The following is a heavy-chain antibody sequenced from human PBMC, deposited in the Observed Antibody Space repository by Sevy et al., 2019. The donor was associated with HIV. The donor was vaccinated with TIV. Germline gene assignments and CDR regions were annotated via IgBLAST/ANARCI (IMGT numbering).Heavy chain of an antibody. CDR2: ISYDGSNK. V-gene: IGHV3-30-3*01. J-gene: IGHJ4*02. CDR3: AREGSGYCISTSCYAGGIIDY. D-gene: IGHD2-2*01. CDR1: GFTFSSYA. Sequence: GGSLRLSCAASGFTFSSYAMHWVRQAPGKGLEWVAVISYDGSNKYYTDSVKGRFTISRDNSKNTLYLQMNSLRAEDTAVYYCAREGSGYCISTSCYAGGIIDYWGQGTLVTVSS.